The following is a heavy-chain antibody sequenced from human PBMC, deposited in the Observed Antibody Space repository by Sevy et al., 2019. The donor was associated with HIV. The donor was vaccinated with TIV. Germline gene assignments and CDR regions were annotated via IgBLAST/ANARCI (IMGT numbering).Heavy chain of an antibody. D-gene: IGHD3-22*01. Sequence: SETLSLTCTVSGGSISSYYWSWIRQPPGKGLKWIGYIYYSGSTNYNPSLKSRVTISVDTSKNQFSLKLSSVTAADTAVYYCAREGDYYDSSGYYQDAFDIWGQGTMVTVS. V-gene: IGHV4-59*01. CDR3: AREGDYYDSSGYYQDAFDI. CDR1: GGSISSYY. J-gene: IGHJ3*02. CDR2: IYYSGST.